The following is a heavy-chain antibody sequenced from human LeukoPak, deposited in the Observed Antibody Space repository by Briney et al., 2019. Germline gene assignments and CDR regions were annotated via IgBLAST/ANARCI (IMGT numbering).Heavy chain of an antibody. J-gene: IGHJ4*02. CDR1: GDSISTSYSY. CDR2: IYYTGNT. D-gene: IGHD3-3*01. CDR3: ARQTGVGLFILP. V-gene: IGHV4-39*01. Sequence: SETLSLTCTVSGDSISTSYSYWGWIRRPPGRGLEWVGSIYYTGNTYSNSSLKSRVSMFVDTSKNQFSLILTSLTAADPAVYYCARQTGVGLFILPGGQGTLVTVSS.